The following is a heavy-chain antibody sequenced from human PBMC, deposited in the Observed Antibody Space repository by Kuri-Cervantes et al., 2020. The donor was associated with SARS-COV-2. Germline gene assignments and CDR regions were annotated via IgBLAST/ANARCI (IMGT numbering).Heavy chain of an antibody. CDR3: ARLRRVVVPAASFDY. CDR2: FYHSGST. J-gene: IGHJ4*02. Sequence: SETLSLTCTVSGYSISSGYYWGWIRQPPGKGLEWFGRFYHSGSTYYNPSLKSRVTITVDNSKNQFSLKLSFVTAAVTAVYYCARLRRVVVPAASFDYWGQGTLVTVSS. D-gene: IGHD2-2*01. V-gene: IGHV4-38-2*02. CDR1: GYSISSGYY.